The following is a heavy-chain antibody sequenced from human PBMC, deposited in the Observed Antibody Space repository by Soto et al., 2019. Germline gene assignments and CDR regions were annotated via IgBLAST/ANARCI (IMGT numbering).Heavy chain of an antibody. CDR1: GGSFSGYY. Sequence: QVQLQQWGAGLLKPSETLSLTCAVYGGSFSGYYWIWIRQPPGEGLEWIGEINHSGSTNYNPSLKSRVTISVDTSKNQFSLKLSSVTAADTAVYYCARNRIRSPRLVGWDYHYYYGMDVWGQGTTVTVSS. CDR2: INHSGST. CDR3: ARNRIRSPRLVGWDYHYYYGMDV. D-gene: IGHD3-16*01. V-gene: IGHV4-34*01. J-gene: IGHJ6*02.